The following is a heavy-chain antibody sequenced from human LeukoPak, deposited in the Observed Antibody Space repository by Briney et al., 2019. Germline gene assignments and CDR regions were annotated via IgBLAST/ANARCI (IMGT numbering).Heavy chain of an antibody. D-gene: IGHD4/OR15-4a*01. CDR1: GGSISSGDYY. J-gene: IGHJ4*02. CDR3: ARGRTMVAFDY. V-gene: IGHV4-30-4*01. Sequence: PSETLSLTCTVSGGSISSGDYYWSWIRQPPGKGLEWIGYIYYSGSTNYNPSLKSRVTISVDTSKNQFSLKLSSVTAADTAVYYCARGRTMVAFDYWGQGTLVTVSS. CDR2: IYYSGST.